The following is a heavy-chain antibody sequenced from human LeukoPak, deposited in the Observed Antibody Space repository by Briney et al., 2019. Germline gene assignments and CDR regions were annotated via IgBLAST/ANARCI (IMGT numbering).Heavy chain of an antibody. CDR2: ISGSGGST. V-gene: IGHV3-23*01. CDR1: GFTFEDSA. D-gene: IGHD4-17*01. J-gene: IGHJ4*02. Sequence: PGRSLRLSCAVSGFTFEDSAMSWVRQAPGKGLEWVSAISGSGGSTYYADSVKGRFTISRDNSKNTLYLQMNSLRAEDTAVYYCAKDRQYGEFDYWGQGTLVTVSS. CDR3: AKDRQYGEFDY.